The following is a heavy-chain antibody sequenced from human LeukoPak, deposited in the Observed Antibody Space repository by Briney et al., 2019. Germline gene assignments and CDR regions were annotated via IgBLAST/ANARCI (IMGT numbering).Heavy chain of an antibody. D-gene: IGHD3-22*01. J-gene: IGHJ4*02. CDR2: IRYDGSNK. Sequence: QSGGSLRLSCAASGFTFSSYGMHWVRQAPGKGLEWVAFIRYDGSNKYYADSVEGRFTISRDNSKNTLYLQMNSLRAEDTAVYYCASDSRSYFDYWGQGTLVTVSS. CDR1: GFTFSSYG. V-gene: IGHV3-30*02. CDR3: ASDSRSYFDY.